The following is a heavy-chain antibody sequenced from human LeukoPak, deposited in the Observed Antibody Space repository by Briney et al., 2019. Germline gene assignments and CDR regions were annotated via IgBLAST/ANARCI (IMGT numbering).Heavy chain of an antibody. CDR2: IYYSGST. CDR1: GGSISSYY. CDR3: ARLVRTYYYDSSGYYWDY. J-gene: IGHJ4*02. Sequence: PSETLSLTCSVSGGSISSYYWSSIRQPPGKGLEYIGYIYYSGSTNYNPSLKSRVTISVDTTKNHFSLKLSSVTAADTAVYYCARLVRTYYYDSSGYYWDYWGQGTLVTVSS. V-gene: IGHV4-59*08. D-gene: IGHD3-22*01.